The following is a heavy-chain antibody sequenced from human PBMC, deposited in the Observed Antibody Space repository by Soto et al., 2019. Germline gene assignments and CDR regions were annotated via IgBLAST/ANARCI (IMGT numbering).Heavy chain of an antibody. CDR3: ARVAVSLGDGMDV. D-gene: IGHD3-10*01. V-gene: IGHV1-69*02. CDR1: GGTFSSYT. CDR2: IIPILGIA. Sequence: QVQLVQSGAEVKKPGSSVKVSCKASGGTFSSYTISWVRQAPGQGLEWMGRIIPILGIANYAQKFQGRVTXTXAXSTSTDYMELSSLRSEDTAVYYCARVAVSLGDGMDVWGQGTTVTVSS. J-gene: IGHJ6*02.